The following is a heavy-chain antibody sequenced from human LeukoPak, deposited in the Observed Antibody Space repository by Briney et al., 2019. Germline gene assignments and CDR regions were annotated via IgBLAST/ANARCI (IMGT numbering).Heavy chain of an antibody. CDR1: GGSFSGYY. CDR3: ARVKADSSHDPYYFDY. CDR2: INHSGRT. V-gene: IGHV4-34*01. D-gene: IGHD6-13*01. Sequence: SETLSPTCAVYGGSFSGYYWTWIRQPPGKGLEWIGEINHSGRTNYNPTLKGRVTTSVDTSKNQFALKLSSVTAADTAVYYCARVKADSSHDPYYFDYWGQGTLVTVSS. J-gene: IGHJ4*02.